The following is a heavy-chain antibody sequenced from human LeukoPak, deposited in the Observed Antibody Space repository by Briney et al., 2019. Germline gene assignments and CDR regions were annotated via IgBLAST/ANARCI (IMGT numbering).Heavy chain of an antibody. CDR3: AKSPTRIVAGDLDY. V-gene: IGHV3-23*01. CDR1: GFTFSSYA. D-gene: IGHD5-12*01. J-gene: IGHJ4*02. CDR2: ISGSGGST. Sequence: GGSLRLSCAASGFTFSSYAMSWVRQAPGKGLEWVSAISGSGGSTYYADSVKGRFTISRDNSKNTLYLQMNSLRAEDTAVYYCAKSPTRIVAGDLDYWGQGTLVTVSS.